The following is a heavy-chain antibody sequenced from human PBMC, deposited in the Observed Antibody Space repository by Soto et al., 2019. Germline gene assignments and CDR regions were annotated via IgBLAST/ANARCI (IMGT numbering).Heavy chain of an antibody. D-gene: IGHD6-13*01. J-gene: IGHJ4*02. CDR1: GGSISSSSYY. CDR2: IYYSGST. Sequence: SETLSLTCTVSGGSISSSSYYWGWIRQPPGKGLEWIGSIYYSGSTYYNPSLKSRVTISVDTSKNQFSLKLSSVTAADTAVYYCARDGGIAAAGTFYRPLDYWGQGTLVTVSS. V-gene: IGHV4-39*02. CDR3: ARDGGIAAAGTFYRPLDY.